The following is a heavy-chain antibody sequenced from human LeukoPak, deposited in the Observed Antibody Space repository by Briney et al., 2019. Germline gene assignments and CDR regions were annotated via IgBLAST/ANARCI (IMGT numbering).Heavy chain of an antibody. Sequence: SVKVSCKASGGTFSSYAISWVRQAPGQGLEWMAGIIPIFGTANYAQKFQGRVTITADESTSTAYMELSSLRSEDTAVYYCARLISIPDSSGAGGYWGQGTLVTVSS. V-gene: IGHV1-69*01. CDR2: IIPIFGTA. CDR1: GGTFSSYA. J-gene: IGHJ4*02. D-gene: IGHD3-22*01. CDR3: ARLISIPDSSGAGGY.